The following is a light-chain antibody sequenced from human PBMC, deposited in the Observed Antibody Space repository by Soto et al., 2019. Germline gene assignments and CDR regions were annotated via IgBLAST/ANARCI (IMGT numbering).Light chain of an antibody. CDR2: AAT. CDR1: QTIDSY. J-gene: IGKJ4*01. V-gene: IGKV1-39*01. Sequence: DIQTTQSPTSLSASVGDRVTLSCRASQTIDSYLNWYQQKRGQAPKLLIFAATRLQSGVPSRFSGSGSDTDFTLTINTLHPEDFATYFCQQSHSSPLSFGGGTKVDIK. CDR3: QQSHSSPLS.